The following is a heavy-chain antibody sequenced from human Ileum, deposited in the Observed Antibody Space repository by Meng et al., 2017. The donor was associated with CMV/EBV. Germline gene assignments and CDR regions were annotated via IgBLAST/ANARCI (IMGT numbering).Heavy chain of an antibody. CDR1: GGTFSSYA. Sequence: SVKVSCKASGGTFSSYAISWVRQAPGQGLEWMGGIIPIFGTANYAQKFQGRVTITTDESMSTAYMELSSLRSEDTAVYYCARDFSIGDYLKIWGQGTLVTVSS. J-gene: IGHJ4*02. CDR2: IIPIFGTA. D-gene: IGHD4-17*01. CDR3: ARDFSIGDYLKI. V-gene: IGHV1-69*05.